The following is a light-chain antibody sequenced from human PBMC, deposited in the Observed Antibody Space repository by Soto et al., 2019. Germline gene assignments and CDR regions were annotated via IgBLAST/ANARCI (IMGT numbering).Light chain of an antibody. J-gene: IGKJ4*01. CDR1: QSLSSTY. CDR2: GAS. CDR3: QRYGSSSLS. Sequence: EVVLTQSPVTLSLCPGEIATLSCRASQSLSSTYLAWYQQRPGQAPRLLIFGASDRATGIPDRFRGSGSGTDFTLTISRLEPGDFAVYYCQRYGSSSLSFGGGTKVDIK. V-gene: IGKV3-20*01.